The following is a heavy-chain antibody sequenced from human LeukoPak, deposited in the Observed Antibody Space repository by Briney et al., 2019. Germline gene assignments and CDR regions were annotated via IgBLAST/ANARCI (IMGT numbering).Heavy chain of an antibody. D-gene: IGHD6-19*01. CDR1: LYSFTNYW. J-gene: IGHJ4*02. CDR3: ARHRPGYSGGPYYFDS. Sequence: GESLKISCEGSLYSFTNYWIAWVRQMPGKGLEWMGIIYPSDSDTIYSPSSQGQVTISADRSIDTAYLQWSSLKASDTAIYYCARHRPGYSGGPYYFDSWGQGTPVTVSS. CDR2: IYPSDSDT. V-gene: IGHV5-51*01.